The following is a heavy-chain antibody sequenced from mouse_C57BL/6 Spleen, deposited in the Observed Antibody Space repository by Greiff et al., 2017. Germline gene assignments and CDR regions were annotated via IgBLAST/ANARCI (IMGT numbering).Heavy chain of an antibody. CDR3: ARHYGNYSYAMDY. CDR2: ISSGGSYT. V-gene: IGHV5-6*01. J-gene: IGHJ4*01. CDR1: GFTFSSYG. Sequence: EVHLVESGGDLVKPGGSLKLSCAASGFTFSSYGMSWVRQTPDKRLEWVATISSGGSYTYYPDSVKGRFTISRDNAKNTLYLQMSSLKSEDTAMYYCARHYGNYSYAMDYWGQGTSVTVSS. D-gene: IGHD2-1*01.